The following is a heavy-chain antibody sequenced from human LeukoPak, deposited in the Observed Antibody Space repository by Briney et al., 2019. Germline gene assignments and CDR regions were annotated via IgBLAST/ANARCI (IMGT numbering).Heavy chain of an antibody. CDR1: GFTFSYIW. D-gene: IGHD3-10*01. CDR2: ISNDGSTT. Sequence: PGGPLRLSCAASGFTFSYIWMQCVRHAPGEGVVWWSRISNDGSTTHYAASVKSRLTISRDSAKNTLFMPVNYLRAEDTGVYYCWGYYSWSPNWGQGTLVTVSS. J-gene: IGHJ4*02. CDR3: WGYYSWSPN. V-gene: IGHV3-74*01.